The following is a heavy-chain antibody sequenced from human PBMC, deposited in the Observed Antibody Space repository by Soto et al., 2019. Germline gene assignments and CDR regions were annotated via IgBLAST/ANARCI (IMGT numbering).Heavy chain of an antibody. CDR2: ISGSGGST. V-gene: IGHV3-23*01. D-gene: IGHD3-3*01. Sequence: GGSLRLSCAASGFTFSSYAMSWVRQAPGKGLEWVSAISGSGGSTYYADYVKGRFTISRDNSKNTLNLQMNRQRAEDTAVYYCAKTYYDFWSGDAFDIWGQGTMVTVSS. J-gene: IGHJ3*02. CDR1: GFTFSSYA. CDR3: AKTYYDFWSGDAFDI.